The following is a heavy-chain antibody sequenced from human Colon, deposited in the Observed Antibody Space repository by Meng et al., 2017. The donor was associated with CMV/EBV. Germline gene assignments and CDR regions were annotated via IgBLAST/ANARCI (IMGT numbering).Heavy chain of an antibody. CDR2: IHYSGGT. CDR3: ARAGARGVPVDL. Sequence: VPLPVSGPRLVKPSEPLSLTCTVSGDSIKNYYWTWLRQPAGKGLEWLGRIHYSGGTDDNPSLKSRVTLSIDTSKNQLSLKIYSVTAADTAVYYCARAGARGVPVDLWGQGTLVTVSS. J-gene: IGHJ4*02. D-gene: IGHD3-10*01. V-gene: IGHV4-4*07. CDR1: GDSIKNYY.